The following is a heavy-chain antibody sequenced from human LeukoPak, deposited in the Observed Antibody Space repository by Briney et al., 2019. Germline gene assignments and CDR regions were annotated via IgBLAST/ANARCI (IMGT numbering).Heavy chain of an antibody. J-gene: IGHJ4*02. CDR2: IYTSGST. CDR1: GGSISSGSYY. CDR3: ARIPPRSCSSTSCYRDY. V-gene: IGHV4-61*02. Sequence: SQTLSLTCTVSGGSISSGSYYWSWIRQPAGKGLEWIGRIYTSGSTNYNPSLKSRVTISVDTSKNQFSLKLSSVTAADTAVYYCARIPPRSCSSTSCYRDYWGQGTLVTVSS. D-gene: IGHD2-2*01.